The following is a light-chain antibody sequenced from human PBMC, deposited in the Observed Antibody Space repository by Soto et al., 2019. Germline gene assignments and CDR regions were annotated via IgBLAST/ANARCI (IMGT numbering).Light chain of an antibody. J-gene: IGKJ3*01. CDR1: QDISNY. Sequence: DIQMTQSPSSLSASVGDRVTITCQASQDISNYLNWYQQKPGKAPKLLIYDASNLETRVPSRFSGSGSGTHFTLTISSLQPEDIATYYCQPYDNLRGGFTFGPGTKVDIK. CDR3: QPYDNLRGGFT. V-gene: IGKV1-33*01. CDR2: DAS.